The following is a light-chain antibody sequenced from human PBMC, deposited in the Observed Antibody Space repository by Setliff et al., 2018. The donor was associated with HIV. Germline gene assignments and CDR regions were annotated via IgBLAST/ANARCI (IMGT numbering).Light chain of an antibody. Sequence: SYELTQPPSVSVAPGKTARITCGGNNIGSKSVHWYQQKPGQAPVLVVYDDNDRPSGIPERISGSKSGNTATLSISRVEAGDEADYYCQVWDGSSDHFVFGSGTKVTVL. CDR2: DDN. CDR3: QVWDGSSDHFV. V-gene: IGLV3-21*03. CDR1: NIGSKS. J-gene: IGLJ1*01.